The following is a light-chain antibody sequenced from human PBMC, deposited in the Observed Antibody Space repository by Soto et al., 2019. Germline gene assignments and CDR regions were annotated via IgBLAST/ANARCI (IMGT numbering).Light chain of an antibody. Sequence: EIVLTQSPAILSLSPGERATLSCRASANIDSSLGWYQQKPGQAPRLVIYDASNRVTGFPARFSGSGSETDFTLTISSLEPEDFAVYYCQHRGGWPLAFGQGTKLEIK. J-gene: IGKJ2*01. V-gene: IGKV3-11*01. CDR3: QHRGGWPLA. CDR1: ANIDSS. CDR2: DAS.